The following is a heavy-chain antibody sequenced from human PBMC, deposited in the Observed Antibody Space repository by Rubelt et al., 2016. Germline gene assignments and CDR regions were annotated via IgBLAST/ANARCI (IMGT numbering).Heavy chain of an antibody. D-gene: IGHD1-26*01. CDR3: ARGGALSYSGSYLYFDY. Sequence: CAASGFTFSSYGMHWVRQAPGKGLEWVAFIRYDGSNKYYADSVKGRFTISRDNSKNTLYLQMNSLRAEDTAVYYCARGGALSYSGSYLYFDYWGQGTLVTVSS. CDR1: GFTFSSYG. J-gene: IGHJ4*02. CDR2: IRYDGSNK. V-gene: IGHV3-30*02.